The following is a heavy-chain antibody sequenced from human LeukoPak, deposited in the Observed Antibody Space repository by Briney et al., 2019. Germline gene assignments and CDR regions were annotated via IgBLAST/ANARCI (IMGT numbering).Heavy chain of an antibody. Sequence: SESLSLTCTVSGGSISSYYWSWIRQPPGKGLEWIGYIYYSVSTNYNPSLKSRVTISVDTSKNQVSLKLSSVTAADTAVYYCARVSGPYYYYYMDVWGKGTTVTVSS. CDR2: IYYSVST. V-gene: IGHV4-59*01. D-gene: IGHD2-15*01. J-gene: IGHJ6*03. CDR1: GGSISSYY. CDR3: ARVSGPYYYYYMDV.